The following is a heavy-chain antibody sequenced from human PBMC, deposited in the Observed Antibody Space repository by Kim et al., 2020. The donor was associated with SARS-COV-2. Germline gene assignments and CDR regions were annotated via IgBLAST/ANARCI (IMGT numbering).Heavy chain of an antibody. J-gene: IGHJ4*02. CDR2: IIPIFGTA. D-gene: IGHD3-22*01. CDR3: AREGSYYDSSGYLEDY. V-gene: IGHV1-69*13. Sequence: SVKVSCKASGGNFSSYAISWVRQAPGQGLEWMGGIIPIFGTANYAQKFQGRVTITADESTSTAYMELSSLRSEDTAVYYCAREGSYYDSSGYLEDYWGQGTLVTVSS. CDR1: GGNFSSYA.